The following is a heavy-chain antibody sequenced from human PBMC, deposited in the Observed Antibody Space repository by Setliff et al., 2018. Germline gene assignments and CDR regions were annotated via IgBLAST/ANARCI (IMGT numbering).Heavy chain of an antibody. CDR2: IYPSDSDI. Sequence: GESLKISCKGSGYNFINYWIGWVRQMPGKGLEWMGIIYPSDSDIRYSPPFQGQVTISADKSISTAYLQWSSLKASDTAIYYCARPAYSSRWYEIKGFDYWGQGTLVTVSS. CDR1: GYNFINYW. D-gene: IGHD6-13*01. J-gene: IGHJ4*02. V-gene: IGHV5-51*01. CDR3: ARPAYSSRWYEIKGFDY.